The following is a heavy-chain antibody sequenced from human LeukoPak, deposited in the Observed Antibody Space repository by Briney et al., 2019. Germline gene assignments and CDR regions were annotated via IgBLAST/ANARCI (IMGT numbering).Heavy chain of an antibody. CDR1: GFTFRSYA. CDR2: IIDSGGLT. D-gene: IGHD6-13*01. Sequence: RPGGSLRLSCATSGFTFRSYAMSWVRQAPGKGLEWVSGIIDSGGLTYYADSVEGRFTISRDNFKNTLYLEMNSLRAEDTAVYYCAKVHPAAGHYYGMDVWGQGTTVTVSS. V-gene: IGHV3-23*01. J-gene: IGHJ6*02. CDR3: AKVHPAAGHYYGMDV.